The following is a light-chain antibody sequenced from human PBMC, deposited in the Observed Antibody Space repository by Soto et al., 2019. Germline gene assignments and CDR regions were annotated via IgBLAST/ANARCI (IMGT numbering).Light chain of an antibody. CDR2: DAS. Sequence: DIQMTHSPSTLSASVGDRVTITCRASQSISSWLAWYQQKPGKAPKLLIYDASSLESGVPSRFSGSGSGTEFTLTISSLQPDDFATYYCQQYNSYSAKTFGQGTKVDIK. CDR3: QQYNSYSAKT. CDR1: QSISSW. J-gene: IGKJ1*01. V-gene: IGKV1-5*01.